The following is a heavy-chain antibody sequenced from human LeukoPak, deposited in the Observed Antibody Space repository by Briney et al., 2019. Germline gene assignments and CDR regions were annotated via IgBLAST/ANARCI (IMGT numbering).Heavy chain of an antibody. D-gene: IGHD3-3*01. CDR3: ARGENYDFWSGKSYNWFDP. Sequence: GASVKVSCKASEYTFTGYYMHWVRQAPGQGLEWMGWINPNSGGTNYAQKFQGTVTMTRDTSISTAYMELSRLRSDDTAVYYCARGENYDFWSGKSYNWFDPWGQGTLVTVSS. CDR2: INPNSGGT. CDR1: EYTFTGYY. V-gene: IGHV1-2*02. J-gene: IGHJ5*02.